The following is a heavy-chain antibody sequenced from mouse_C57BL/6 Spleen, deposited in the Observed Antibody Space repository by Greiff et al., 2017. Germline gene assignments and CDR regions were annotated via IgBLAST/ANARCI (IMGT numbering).Heavy chain of an antibody. CDR1: GFTFSSYA. CDR3: ARDRELGYFDY. CDR2: ISDGGSYT. J-gene: IGHJ2*01. D-gene: IGHD4-1*01. Sequence: EVQLVESGGGLVKPGGSLKLSCAASGFTFSSYAMSWVRQTPEKRLEWVATISDGGSYTYYPDNVKGRFTISRDNAKNNLYLQMSHLKSEDTAMYYCARDRELGYFDYWGQGTTLTVPS. V-gene: IGHV5-4*01.